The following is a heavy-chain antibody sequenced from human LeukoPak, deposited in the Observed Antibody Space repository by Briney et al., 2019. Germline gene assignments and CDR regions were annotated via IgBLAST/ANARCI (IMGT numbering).Heavy chain of an antibody. CDR3: ARVYNWNSSGLGAPRD. Sequence: PSETLSLTCTVSGGSISSYYWSWIRQPPGKGLEWIGSIYYSGSTYYNPSLKSRVTISVDTSKNQFSLKLSSVTAADTAVYYCARVYNWNSSGLGAPRDWGRGTLVTVSS. CDR1: GGSISSYY. D-gene: IGHD1-7*01. V-gene: IGHV4-59*12. J-gene: IGHJ4*02. CDR2: IYYSGST.